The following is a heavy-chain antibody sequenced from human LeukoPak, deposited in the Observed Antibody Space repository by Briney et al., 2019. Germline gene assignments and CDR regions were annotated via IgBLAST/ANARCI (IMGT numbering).Heavy chain of an antibody. V-gene: IGHV4-39*07. CDR3: ARLSNGNPGDY. CDR2: MYYTGIT. D-gene: IGHD2-8*01. Sequence: SETLSLTCTVFGASISNPSYHWGWIRQPPGKGLEWIGSMYYTGITYYSPSLKSRVTISLDTSKNQFSLKLNSVTAADTAVYYCARLSNGNPGDYWGQGTLVTVSS. J-gene: IGHJ4*02. CDR1: GASISNPSYH.